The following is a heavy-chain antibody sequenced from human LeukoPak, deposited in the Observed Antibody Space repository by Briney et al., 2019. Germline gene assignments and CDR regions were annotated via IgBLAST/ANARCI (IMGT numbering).Heavy chain of an antibody. CDR1: GFTVSSNY. Sequence: PGGSLRLSCAASGFTVSSNYMSWVRQAPGKGLEWVSVIYSGGSTYYADSVKGRFTISRHNSKSTLYLQMNSLRAEDTAVYYCARDGQVGATSDWGQGTLVTVSS. D-gene: IGHD1-26*01. CDR3: ARDGQVGATSD. J-gene: IGHJ4*02. CDR2: IYSGGST. V-gene: IGHV3-53*04.